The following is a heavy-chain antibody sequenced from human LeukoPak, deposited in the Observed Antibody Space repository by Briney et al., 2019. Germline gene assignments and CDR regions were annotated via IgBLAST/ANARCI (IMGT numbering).Heavy chain of an antibody. D-gene: IGHD3-10*01. CDR3: AREGSGGAFDI. Sequence: PGRSLRLSCAASGFTFSSYWMSWVRQAPGKGLEWVANIKHDGSEKYYVDSVKGRFTISRDNAKNSLYLQMNSLRAEDTAVYYCAREGSGGAFDIWGQGTTVTVSS. CDR2: IKHDGSEK. J-gene: IGHJ3*02. CDR1: GFTFSSYW. V-gene: IGHV3-7*04.